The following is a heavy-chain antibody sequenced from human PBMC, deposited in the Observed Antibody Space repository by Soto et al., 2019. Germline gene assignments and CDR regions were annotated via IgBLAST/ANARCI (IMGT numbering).Heavy chain of an antibody. CDR1: SGPTSSHN. CDR3: VRQGIGNLHGLVDV. CDR2: VYSTGGT. V-gene: IGHV4-59*08. Sequence: QVQLQQSGPGLVKPSETLSLTGSVSSGPTSSHNWGWIRQTPGRGLEWIGYVYSTGGTSYNPSLNSRVTISADTSTNHISLTLTSVTAADTAVYYCVRQGIGNLHGLVDVWGQGTTVRVSS. J-gene: IGHJ6*02. D-gene: IGHD1-1*01.